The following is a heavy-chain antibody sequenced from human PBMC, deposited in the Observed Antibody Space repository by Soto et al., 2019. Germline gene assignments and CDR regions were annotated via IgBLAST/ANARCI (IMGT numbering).Heavy chain of an antibody. D-gene: IGHD3-9*01. CDR3: ARSPHYDILTGYYFDY. J-gene: IGHJ4*02. Sequence: TXGSLILSCAASGFTFSSYGMHWVRQAPGKGLDWVAVIWYDGSNKYYADSVKGRFTISRDNSKNTLYLQMNSLRAEDTAVYYCARSPHYDILTGYYFDYWGQGTLVTVSS. V-gene: IGHV3-33*01. CDR2: IWYDGSNK. CDR1: GFTFSSYG.